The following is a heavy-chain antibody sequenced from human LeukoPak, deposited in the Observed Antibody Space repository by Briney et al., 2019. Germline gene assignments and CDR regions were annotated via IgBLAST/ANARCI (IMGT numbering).Heavy chain of an antibody. Sequence: SETLSLTCAVSGGSISGYYWSWIRQPAGKGLEWIGRIYTSGSTTYNPSLKSRVTISVDTSKNQFSLKLSYVTAADTAVYYCARGPIAVAGIIIYYFDYWGQGTLVTVSS. V-gene: IGHV4-4*07. CDR2: IYTSGST. D-gene: IGHD6-19*01. CDR3: ARGPIAVAGIIIYYFDY. CDR1: GGSISGYY. J-gene: IGHJ4*02.